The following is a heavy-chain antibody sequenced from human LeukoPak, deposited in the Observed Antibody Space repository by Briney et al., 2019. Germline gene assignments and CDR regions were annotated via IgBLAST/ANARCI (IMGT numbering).Heavy chain of an antibody. J-gene: IGHJ6*02. CDR1: GYTFTSYG. D-gene: IGHD3-3*01. CDR3: ASLAIFGVVIPLTTYYYYGMDV. CDR2: IIPIFGTA. V-gene: IGHV1-69*13. Sequence: SVKVSCKASGYTFTSYGISWVRQAPGQGLEWMGGIIPIFGTANYAQKFQGRVTITADESTSTAYMELSSLRSEDTAVYYCASLAIFGVVIPLTTYYYYGMDVWGQGTTVTVSS.